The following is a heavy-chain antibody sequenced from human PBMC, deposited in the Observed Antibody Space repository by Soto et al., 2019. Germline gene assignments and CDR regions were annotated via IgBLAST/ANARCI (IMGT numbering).Heavy chain of an antibody. CDR2: ISAYNGNT. D-gene: IGHD3-10*01. CDR1: GYTFTSYG. V-gene: IGHV1-18*01. CDR3: ARDDTMVRGVIYNWFDP. Sequence: GASVKVSCKASGYTFTSYGISWVRHAPGQGLEWMGWISAYNGNTNYAQKLQGRVTMTTGTSTSTAYMELRSLRSDDTAVYYCARDDTMVRGVIYNWFDPWGQGTLVTVSS. J-gene: IGHJ5*02.